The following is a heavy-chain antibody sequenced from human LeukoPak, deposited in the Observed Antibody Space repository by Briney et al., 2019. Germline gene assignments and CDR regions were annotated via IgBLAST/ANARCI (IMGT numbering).Heavy chain of an antibody. CDR2: ISSSSSYI. CDR3: ARGEYSSSSIALDP. D-gene: IGHD6-6*01. CDR1: GFTFSSYS. J-gene: IGHJ5*02. V-gene: IGHV3-21*01. Sequence: GGSLSLSCAASGFTFSSYSMNWVRQAPGKGLEWVSSISSSSSYIYYADSVKGRFTISRDNAKNSLYLQMNSLRAEDTAVYYCARGEYSSSSIALDPWGEGTLFTVSS.